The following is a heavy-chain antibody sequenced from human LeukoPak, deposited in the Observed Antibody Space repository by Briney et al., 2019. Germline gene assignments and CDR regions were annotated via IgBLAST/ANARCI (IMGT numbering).Heavy chain of an antibody. V-gene: IGHV4-59*08. CDR1: GGSINNYY. Sequence: SETLSLNCTVSGGSINNYYWTWIRQPPGKGLEWIGYVYNSGSTNYNPSLKSRVTISVDTSKNQFSLKLNSVTAADTAVYYCARRHKVGAGDALDIWGQGTMVTVSS. D-gene: IGHD3-10*01. CDR2: VYNSGST. J-gene: IGHJ3*02. CDR3: ARRHKVGAGDALDI.